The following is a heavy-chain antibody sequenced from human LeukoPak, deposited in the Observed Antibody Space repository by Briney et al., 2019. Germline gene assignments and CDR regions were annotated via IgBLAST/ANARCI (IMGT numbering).Heavy chain of an antibody. CDR1: GFTFSSYG. D-gene: IGHD3-10*01. CDR2: ISYDGSNK. V-gene: IGHV3-30*18. J-gene: IGHJ4*02. CDR3: AKDYYGSGSYPYYFDY. Sequence: GRSLRLSCAASGFTFSSYGMHWVRQAPGKGLEWVAVISYDGSNKYYADSVKGRFTISRDNSKNTLYLQMNSQRAEDTAVYYCAKDYYGSGSYPYYFDYWGQGTLVTVSS.